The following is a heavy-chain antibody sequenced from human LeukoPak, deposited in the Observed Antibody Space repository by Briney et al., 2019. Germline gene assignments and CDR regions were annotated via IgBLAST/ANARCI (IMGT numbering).Heavy chain of an antibody. CDR2: ISTYDDRT. V-gene: IGHV1-18*01. D-gene: IGHD3-10*01. CDR1: GFTFNTYG. CDR3: ARDHKFVRDY. Sequence: GASVKVSCTASGFTFNTYGISWVRQAPGQGLEWMAWISTYDDRTNYAQKFQGRVTMTTDTSTSTAYMELKSLRSDDTAVYYCARDHKFVRDYWGQGTLVTVSS. J-gene: IGHJ4*02.